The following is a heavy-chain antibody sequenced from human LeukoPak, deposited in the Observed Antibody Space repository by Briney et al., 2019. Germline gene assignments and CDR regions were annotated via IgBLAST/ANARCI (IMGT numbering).Heavy chain of an antibody. J-gene: IGHJ6*02. D-gene: IGHD3-3*01. CDR1: GYTFTGYY. CDR2: ISAYNGNT. V-gene: IGHV1-18*04. Sequence: ASVKVSCKASGYTFTGYYTHWVRQAPGQGLEWMGWISAYNGNTNYAQKLQGRVTMTTDTSTSTAYMELSSLRSEDTAVYYCARGTTYYDFWSGLSYYYYGMDVWGQGTTVTVSS. CDR3: ARGTTYYDFWSGLSYYYYGMDV.